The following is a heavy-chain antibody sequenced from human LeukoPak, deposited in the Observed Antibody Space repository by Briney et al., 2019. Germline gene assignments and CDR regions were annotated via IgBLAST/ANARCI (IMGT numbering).Heavy chain of an antibody. CDR3: ATDHRNLDAFDV. Sequence: GSLRLSCKVSGSTVSRNSINWVRQAPGKGLEWVSVIYTGDSTYYADSVKGRFTISSDESKNTVYLQMNSLTAEDTAISYCATDHRNLDAFDVWGQGTLVSVSS. CDR1: GSTVSRNS. J-gene: IGHJ3*01. D-gene: IGHD1-14*01. V-gene: IGHV3-66*01. CDR2: IYTGDST.